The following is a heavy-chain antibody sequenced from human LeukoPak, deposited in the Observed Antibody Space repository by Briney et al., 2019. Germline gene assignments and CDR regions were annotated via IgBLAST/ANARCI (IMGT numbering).Heavy chain of an antibody. CDR1: GFTFSRHG. V-gene: IGHV3-23*01. D-gene: IGHD1-26*01. Sequence: GGSLRLSCAASGFTFSRHGMSWVRQAPGKGLEWVSSLSSAGVTAYYADSVKGRFTISRDNSKNTLSLHMSSLRAEDTAVYYCAKSIEWEWRTPLDYWGQGTLVTVSS. CDR2: LSSAGVTA. J-gene: IGHJ4*02. CDR3: AKSIEWEWRTPLDY.